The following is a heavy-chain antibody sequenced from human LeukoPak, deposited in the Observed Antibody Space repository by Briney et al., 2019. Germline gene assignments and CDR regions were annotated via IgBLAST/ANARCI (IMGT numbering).Heavy chain of an antibody. V-gene: IGHV4-38-2*02. D-gene: IGHD5-24*01. CDR1: GYSISSGYY. J-gene: IGHJ4*02. CDR3: ARGWLQSGFDY. CDR2: IDHSGST. Sequence: SETLSLTCTVSGYSISSGYYWGWIRQPPGKGLEWTGSIDHSGSTYYNPSLKSRITISVDTSKNQFSLQLNSVTPEDTAVYYCARGWLQSGFDYWGQGSLVTVSS.